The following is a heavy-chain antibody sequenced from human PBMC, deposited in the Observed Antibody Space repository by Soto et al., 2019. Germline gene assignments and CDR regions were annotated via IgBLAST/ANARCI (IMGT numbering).Heavy chain of an antibody. CDR1: GFTFSDYW. J-gene: IGHJ5*02. Sequence: GGSLRLSCAVSGFTFSDYWIQWVRQAPGKGLVWVSGIYSDGRSTSYADSVKGRFTISRDNAKNTLYLQMNSLRAEDTAVYYCARGSKYSGTYGWLDLWGQGTLVTVSS. V-gene: IGHV3-74*01. CDR3: ARGSKYSGTYGWLDL. CDR2: IYSDGRST. D-gene: IGHD1-26*01.